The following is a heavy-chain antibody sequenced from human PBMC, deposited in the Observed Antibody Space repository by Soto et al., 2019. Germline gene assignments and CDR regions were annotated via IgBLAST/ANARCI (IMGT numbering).Heavy chain of an antibody. CDR2: ISRDSAYM. CDR3: ANLGGWGPGPLDP. Sequence: GGSLRLSCAASGFTFDHYTMHWVRQAPGKGLEWVSGISRDSAYMAYADSVKGRFTISRDNAQNFLYLQMNSLTVEDTAVYYCANLGGWGPGPLDPWGQGTLVTVSS. CDR1: GFTFDHYT. D-gene: IGHD1-26*01. J-gene: IGHJ5*02. V-gene: IGHV3-9*01.